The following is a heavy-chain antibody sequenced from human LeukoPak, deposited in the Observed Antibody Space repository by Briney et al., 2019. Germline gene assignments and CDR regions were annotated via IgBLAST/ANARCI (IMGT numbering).Heavy chain of an antibody. CDR1: GYTFTGYY. CDR3: ARDYCGGDCFPDY. V-gene: IGHV1-2*02. Sequence: APVKVSCKASGYTFTGYYMHWVRQAPGQGLEWMGWINPNSGGTNYAQKFQGRVTMTTDTSTSTAYMELRSLRSDDTAVYYCARDYCGGDCFPDYWGQGTLVTVSS. J-gene: IGHJ4*02. CDR2: INPNSGGT. D-gene: IGHD2-21*02.